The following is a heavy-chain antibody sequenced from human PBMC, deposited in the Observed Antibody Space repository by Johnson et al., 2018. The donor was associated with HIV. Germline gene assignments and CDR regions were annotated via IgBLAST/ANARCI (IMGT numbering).Heavy chain of an antibody. J-gene: IGHJ3*02. D-gene: IGHD6-13*01. V-gene: IGHV3-23*04. Sequence: VLLVESGGGLVQPGGSLRLSCAASGFTVSSNYMSWVRQAPGKGLEWVSAIGGSGGSTYYADSVKGRFPISRDNSKNSLYLQMNSLRAEDTAVYYCARDEAAVRMVANDAFDIWGQGTMVTVSS. CDR3: ARDEAAVRMVANDAFDI. CDR2: IGGSGGST. CDR1: GFTVSSNY.